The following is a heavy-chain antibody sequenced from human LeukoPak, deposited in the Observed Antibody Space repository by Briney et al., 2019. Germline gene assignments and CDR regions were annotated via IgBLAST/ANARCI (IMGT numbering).Heavy chain of an antibody. CDR2: INHSGST. D-gene: IGHD3-22*01. V-gene: IGHV4-34*01. J-gene: IGHJ4*02. Sequence: GSLRLSCAASGFTFSNYWMHWVRQAPGKGLEWIGEINHSGSTNYNPSLKSRVTISVDTSKNQFSLKLSSVTAADTAVYYCASGYDSSGYSAAYWGQGTLVTVSS. CDR1: GFTFSNYW. CDR3: ASGYDSSGYSAAY.